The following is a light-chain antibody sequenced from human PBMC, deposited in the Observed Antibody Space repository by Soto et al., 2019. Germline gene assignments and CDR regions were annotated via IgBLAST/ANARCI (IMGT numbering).Light chain of an antibody. J-gene: IGLJ2*01. Sequence: QSALTQPASVSGSPGQSITISCTGTSSDVGGHNYVSWYQQHPGKAPKLMIYDVSNRPSGVSNRFSGSKSGNTASLTISGLEAEDEDDYYCSSYTSSSTRVFGGGTKLTVL. V-gene: IGLV2-14*01. CDR1: SSDVGGHNY. CDR3: SSYTSSSTRV. CDR2: DVS.